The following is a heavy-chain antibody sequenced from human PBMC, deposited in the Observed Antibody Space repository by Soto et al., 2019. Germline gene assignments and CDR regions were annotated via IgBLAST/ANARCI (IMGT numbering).Heavy chain of an antibody. V-gene: IGHV3-48*03. CDR2: ISKSGDTI. J-gene: IGHJ1*01. D-gene: IGHD3-10*01. Sequence: GGSLRLSCAASVFSFISYEMNWLRQPPGKWLEWVSSISKSGDTIYYAESVKGRFTISRDNAKNSLFLQMNSLRPEDTAFYFCATNGYKQTWGQGTLVNVS. CDR1: VFSFISYE. CDR3: ATNGYKQT.